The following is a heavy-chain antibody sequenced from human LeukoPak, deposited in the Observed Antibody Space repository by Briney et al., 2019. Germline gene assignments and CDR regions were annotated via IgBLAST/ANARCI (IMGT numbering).Heavy chain of an antibody. CDR1: GYTFTGYY. D-gene: IGHD5-12*01. Sequence: ASVKVSCKASGYTFTGYYMHWVRQAPGQGLEWMGIINPSGGSTSYAQKFQGRVTMTRDTSTSTVYMELSSLRSEDTAVYYCARENIVATTDYYYYYYMDVWGKGTTVTVSS. J-gene: IGHJ6*03. V-gene: IGHV1-46*01. CDR2: INPSGGST. CDR3: ARENIVATTDYYYYYYMDV.